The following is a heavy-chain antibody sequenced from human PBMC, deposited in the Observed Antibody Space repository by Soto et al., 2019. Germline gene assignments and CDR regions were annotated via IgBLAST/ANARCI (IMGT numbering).Heavy chain of an antibody. CDR3: AKDPTSMYSSSWYRLSYFDY. J-gene: IGHJ4*02. CDR1: GFTFSSYG. D-gene: IGHD6-13*01. CDR2: ISYDGSNK. V-gene: IGHV3-30*18. Sequence: QVQLVESGGGVVQPGRSLRLSCAASGFTFSSYGMHWVRQAPGKGLEWVAVISYDGSNKYYADSVKGRFTISRDNSKNTLYLRMNSLRAEDTAVYYCAKDPTSMYSSSWYRLSYFDYWGQGTLVTVSS.